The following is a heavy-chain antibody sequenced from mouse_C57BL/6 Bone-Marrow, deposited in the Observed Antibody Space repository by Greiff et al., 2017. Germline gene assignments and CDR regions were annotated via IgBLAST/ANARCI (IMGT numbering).Heavy chain of an antibody. J-gene: IGHJ1*03. Sequence: QVQLQQPGAELVKPGASVKLSCTASGYTFTSYWMQWVKQRPGQGLEWIGEIDPSDSYTNYNPKFKGKATLTVDTSSSTAYMKLRSLTSEASAVYDCARFYYGSSDWYFDVWGTGTTVTVSS. CDR1: GYTFTSYW. V-gene: IGHV1-50*01. CDR2: IDPSDSYT. CDR3: ARFYYGSSDWYFDV. D-gene: IGHD1-1*01.